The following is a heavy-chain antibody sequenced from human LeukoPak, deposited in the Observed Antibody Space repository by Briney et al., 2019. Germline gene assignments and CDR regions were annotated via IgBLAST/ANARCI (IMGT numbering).Heavy chain of an antibody. J-gene: IGHJ1*01. V-gene: IGHV4-30-4*01. CDR2: IYYSGST. Sequence: SETLSLTCTVSGGSISSGDYYWSWIRQPPGKGLEWIGYIYYSGSTYYNPSLQSRVTRSVDTSKNQFSLKLSSVTAADTAVYYCADYYDSSGYYYGEYFQHWGQGTLVTVSS. CDR1: GGSISSGDYY. D-gene: IGHD3-22*01. CDR3: ADYYDSSGYYYGEYFQH.